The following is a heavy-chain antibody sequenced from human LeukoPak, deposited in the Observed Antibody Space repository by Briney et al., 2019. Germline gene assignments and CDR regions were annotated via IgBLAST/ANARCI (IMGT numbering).Heavy chain of an antibody. J-gene: IGHJ4*02. CDR1: GFTFRDYW. V-gene: IGHV3-7*04. CDR3: ARKATIIDY. Sequence: GGSLRLSCAASGFTFRDYWMSWVRQAPGSGLEWVAKINLDGSEKYYVDSVKGRFTISRDNAKNSLYLQMNSLRAEDTAVYYCARKATIIDYWGQGTLVTVSS. CDR2: INLDGSEK. D-gene: IGHD5-12*01.